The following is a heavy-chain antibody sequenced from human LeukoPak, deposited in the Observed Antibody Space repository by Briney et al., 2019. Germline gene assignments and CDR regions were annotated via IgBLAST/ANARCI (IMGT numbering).Heavy chain of an antibody. Sequence: PSETLSLTCTVSGGSISGYYWSWIRQPPGKGLEWIGYIYYSGSTNYNPSLKSRVTISVDTSKNQFSLKLSSVTAADTAVYYCARWGYGSGWSVDPWGQGTLVTVSS. CDR1: GGSISGYY. D-gene: IGHD6-19*01. CDR2: IYYSGST. CDR3: ARWGYGSGWSVDP. V-gene: IGHV4-59*01. J-gene: IGHJ5*02.